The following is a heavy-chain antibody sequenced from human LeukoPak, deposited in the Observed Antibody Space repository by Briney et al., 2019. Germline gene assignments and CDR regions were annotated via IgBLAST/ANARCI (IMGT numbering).Heavy chain of an antibody. Sequence: SETLSLTCNVLGGSIRSSNYYWGWIRQPPGKGLEGIGSIYYSGSTYYNPSLKGRGTMSVDTSNSQFSLKLTSATATDTAVYYCVRLFYYDSRGPPSWGQGTLVTVSS. CDR2: IYYSGST. V-gene: IGHV4-39*01. CDR3: VRLFYYDSRGPPS. CDR1: GGSIRSSNYY. D-gene: IGHD3-22*01. J-gene: IGHJ5*02.